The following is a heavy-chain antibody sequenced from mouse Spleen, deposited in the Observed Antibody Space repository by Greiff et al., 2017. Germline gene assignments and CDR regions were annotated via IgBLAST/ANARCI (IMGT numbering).Heavy chain of an antibody. CDR1: GFNIKDYY. V-gene: IGHV14-1*02. Sequence: VQLQQSGAELVRPGALVKLSCKASGFNIKDYYMHWVKQRPEQGLEWIGWIDPENGNTIYDPKFQGKASITADTSSNTAYLQLSSLTSEDTAVYYCACSMITTWFAYWGQGTLVTVSA. CDR2: IDPENGNT. CDR3: ACSMITTWFAY. D-gene: IGHD2-4*01. J-gene: IGHJ3*01.